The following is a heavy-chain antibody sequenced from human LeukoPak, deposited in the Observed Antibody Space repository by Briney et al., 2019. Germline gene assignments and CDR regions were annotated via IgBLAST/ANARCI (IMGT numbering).Heavy chain of an antibody. D-gene: IGHD3-22*01. CDR2: ISYDGSNK. Sequence: GGSLRLSCAASGFTLSSYAMHWVRQAPGKGLEWVAVISYDGSNKYYADSVKGRFTISRDNSKNTLYLQMNSLRAEDTAVYYCARPPQHHIVGGDDAFDIWGQGTMVTVSS. V-gene: IGHV3-30-3*01. J-gene: IGHJ3*02. CDR1: GFTLSSYA. CDR3: ARPPQHHIVGGDDAFDI.